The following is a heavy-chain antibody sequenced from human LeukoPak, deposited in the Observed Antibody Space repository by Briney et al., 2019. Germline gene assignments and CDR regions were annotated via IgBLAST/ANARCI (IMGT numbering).Heavy chain of an antibody. CDR3: ARAVGAKVFAAYFDY. J-gene: IGHJ4*02. D-gene: IGHD1-26*01. CDR2: ISAYNGNT. V-gene: IGHV1-18*01. Sequence: ASVKVSCKASGYTFTSYGISWVRQAPGQGLEWMGWISAYNGNTNYAQKLQGRVTMTTDTSTSTAYMELRSLRSDDTAVYYCARAVGAKVFAAYFDYWGQGTLVTVSS. CDR1: GYTFTSYG.